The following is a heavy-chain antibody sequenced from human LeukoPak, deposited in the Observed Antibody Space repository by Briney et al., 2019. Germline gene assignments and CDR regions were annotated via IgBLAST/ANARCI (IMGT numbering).Heavy chain of an antibody. V-gene: IGHV7-4-1*02. J-gene: IGHJ4*02. D-gene: IGHD3-16*02. Sequence: ASVNVSCTASGYTFTIYAMNWVRQAPGQGLEWMGWINTNTGNPTYAQGFTGRFVFSLDTSVSTAYLQISSLKAEDTAVYYCARALDSLGGLSLPDYWGQGTLVTVSS. CDR1: GYTFTIYA. CDR2: INTNTGNP. CDR3: ARALDSLGGLSLPDY.